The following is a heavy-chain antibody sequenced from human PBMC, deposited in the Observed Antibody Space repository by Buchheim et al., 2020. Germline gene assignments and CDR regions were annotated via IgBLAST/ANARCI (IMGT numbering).Heavy chain of an antibody. D-gene: IGHD7-27*01. J-gene: IGHJ3*02. CDR2: IDHSGST. V-gene: IGHV4-34*02. CDR1: GGSFTDYY. CDR3: ARGRRVTHLTGDDAFDI. Sequence: QVQLQQWGAGLLKPAETLSLTCAVSGGSFTDYYWSWIRQPPGKGLEWIGEIDHSGSTNYNPSLKSRGVISVDTSKNQFSLKLTSVTAADAVLYFCARGRRVTHLTGDDAFDIWGHGT.